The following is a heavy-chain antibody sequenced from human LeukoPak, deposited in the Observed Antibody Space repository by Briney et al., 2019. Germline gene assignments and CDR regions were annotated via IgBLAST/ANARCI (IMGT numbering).Heavy chain of an antibody. CDR3: AREGDYYGSGSYYNVGKYNWFDP. CDR2: IYSGGST. CDR1: GFTFSSYA. V-gene: IGHV3-66*01. Sequence: GGSLRLSCAASGFTFSSYAMSWVRQAPGKGLEWVSVIYSGGSTYYADSVKGRFTISRDNSKNTLYLQMNSLRAEDTAVYYCAREGDYYGSGSYYNVGKYNWFDPWGQGTLVTVSS. D-gene: IGHD3-10*01. J-gene: IGHJ5*02.